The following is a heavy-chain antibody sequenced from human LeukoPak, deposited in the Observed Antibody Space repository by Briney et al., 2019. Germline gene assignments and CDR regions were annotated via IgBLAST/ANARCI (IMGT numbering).Heavy chain of an antibody. V-gene: IGHV3-53*01. J-gene: IGHJ4*02. CDR3: AKDHTVTRAFDS. D-gene: IGHD4-17*01. CDR2: IYNVGST. CDR1: GFTISSFY. Sequence: GGSLRLSCAASGFTISSFYMSWVRQAPGKGLEWVSVIYNVGSTYYADSVKGRFTISRDNSKNTLYLQMSSLRGEDTAVYYCAKDHTVTRAFDSRGQGTLVTVSS.